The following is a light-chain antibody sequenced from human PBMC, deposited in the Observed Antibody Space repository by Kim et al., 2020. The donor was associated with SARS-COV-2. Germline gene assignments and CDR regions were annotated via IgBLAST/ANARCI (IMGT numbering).Light chain of an antibody. CDR1: QRIGTW. J-gene: IGKJ1*01. CDR3: QQYNSYSLA. Sequence: DIQMTQSPSTLSASVGDRVTINCRASQRIGTWLAWYQQKPGKAPNLLIYDASSLKTGVPLRFSGSGSGTEFTLTISSLQPGDLATYYCQQYNSYSLAFGQGTKADIK. V-gene: IGKV1-5*01. CDR2: DAS.